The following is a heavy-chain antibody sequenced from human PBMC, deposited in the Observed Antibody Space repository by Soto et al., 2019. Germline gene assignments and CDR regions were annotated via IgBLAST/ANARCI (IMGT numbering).Heavy chain of an antibody. CDR3: ARVRFVEWGYAMDV. J-gene: IGHJ6*02. CDR1: GLTFSDCY. V-gene: IGHV3-11*01. D-gene: IGHD3-10*01. CDR2: ISSSGSSI. Sequence: QVQLVESGGGLVKPGGSLRLSCAASGLTFSDCYMNWIRQAPGKGLEWVLYISSSGSSINYAGSVKGRFTISRDNAKNSLYLQINSLRAEDPAMYYCARVRFVEWGYAMDVWGQGITVTFS.